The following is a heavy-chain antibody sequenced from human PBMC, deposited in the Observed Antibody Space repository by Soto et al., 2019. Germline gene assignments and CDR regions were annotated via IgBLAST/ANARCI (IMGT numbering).Heavy chain of an antibody. CDR2: ISADNGDT. CDR3: ARDRSYYYETSGYPFDY. V-gene: IGHV1-18*01. D-gene: IGHD3-22*01. Sequence: GASVKVSCEASGYSFDRYGISWVRQAPGQRPEWMGWISADNGDTRLSQNVQGRLTLTTDTSTNTAYMDLRSLSSDDTAVYYCARDRSYYYETSGYPFDYWGQGTQVTVSS. J-gene: IGHJ4*02. CDR1: GYSFDRYG.